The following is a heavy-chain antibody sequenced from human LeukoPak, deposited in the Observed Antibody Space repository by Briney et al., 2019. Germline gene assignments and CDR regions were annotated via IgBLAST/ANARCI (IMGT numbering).Heavy chain of an antibody. V-gene: IGHV3-23*01. J-gene: IGHJ4*02. CDR1: GFTFSSYS. Sequence: GQSLTLSCAASGFTFSSYSMSWVRQPPGQVLEWVSAISDMGGSRYYADYVKGRFTISRENSKTTLYLQMNSLRAEGTDVYYCAKRLRLGELSCHVIGGQGTLVTVSS. D-gene: IGHD3-16*02. CDR2: ISDMGGSR. CDR3: AKRLRLGELSCHVI.